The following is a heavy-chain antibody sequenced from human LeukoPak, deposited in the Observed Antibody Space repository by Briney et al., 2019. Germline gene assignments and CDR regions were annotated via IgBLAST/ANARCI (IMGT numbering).Heavy chain of an antibody. J-gene: IGHJ5*02. CDR1: GFTFISYG. Sequence: GGSLRLSCAASGFTFISYGMHWVRQAPGKGLEWVAVISYDGSNKYYADSVKGRFTISRDNSKNTLYLQMNSLRAEDTAVYYCAKVYSSGSANWFDPWGQGTLVTVSS. CDR3: AKVYSSGSANWFDP. CDR2: ISYDGSNK. V-gene: IGHV3-30*18. D-gene: IGHD3-10*01.